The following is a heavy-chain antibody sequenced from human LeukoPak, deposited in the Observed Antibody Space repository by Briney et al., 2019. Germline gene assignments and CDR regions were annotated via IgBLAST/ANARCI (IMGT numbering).Heavy chain of an antibody. Sequence: SETLSLTCAVYGGSFSGYYWSWIRQPPGKGLEWIGSIYYSGNTYYNPSLKSRVTISLDTSGNQFSLRLSSVTAADTADYYCARAQGNGLIDFWGQGTLVTVSS. D-gene: IGHD3/OR15-3a*01. CDR3: ARAQGNGLIDF. CDR1: GGSFSGYY. J-gene: IGHJ4*02. V-gene: IGHV4-34*01. CDR2: IYYSGNT.